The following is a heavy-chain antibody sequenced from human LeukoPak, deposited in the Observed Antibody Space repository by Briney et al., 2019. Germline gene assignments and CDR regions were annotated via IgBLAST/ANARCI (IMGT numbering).Heavy chain of an antibody. CDR3: AREYRDYYDSSGNYLDF. Sequence: ASEKVSCKASGYTLTTSGISWVRQAPGQGLEWMGWISGYNGKTNYAQKLQDRVTMTTDTSTSTAYMELRSLRSDDTAVYYCAREYRDYYDSSGNYLDFWGQGTLVTVSS. CDR2: ISGYNGKT. CDR1: GYTLTTSG. V-gene: IGHV1-18*01. J-gene: IGHJ4*02. D-gene: IGHD3-22*01.